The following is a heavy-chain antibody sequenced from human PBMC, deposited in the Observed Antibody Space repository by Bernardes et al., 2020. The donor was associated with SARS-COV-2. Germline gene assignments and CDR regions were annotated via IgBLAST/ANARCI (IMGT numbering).Heavy chain of an antibody. D-gene: IGHD3-10*01. Sequence: GGSLRLSCAASGFTFSAYWMHWVRQAPGKGLEWISRINGDGSKTYYADSVKGRFTISRDNSKNTLYMQMNNLRAEDTAVYYCAKDAGGNFFNEADYWGQGALVTVSS. CDR1: GFTFSAYW. J-gene: IGHJ4*02. CDR2: INGDGSKT. V-gene: IGHV3-74*01. CDR3: AKDAGGNFFNEADY.